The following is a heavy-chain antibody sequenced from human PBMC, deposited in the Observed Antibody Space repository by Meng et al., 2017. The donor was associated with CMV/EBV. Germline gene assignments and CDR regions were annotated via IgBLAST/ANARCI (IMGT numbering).Heavy chain of an antibody. Sequence: GESLKISCAASGFTVSSNYMSWVRQAPGKGLEWVSVIYSGGSTYYADSVKGRFTISRDNSKNTLYLQMNSLRAEDTAVYYCARLLCSSTSCYFDYWGQGTLVTVSS. CDR3: ARLLCSSTSCYFDY. CDR1: GFTVSSNY. J-gene: IGHJ4*02. D-gene: IGHD2-2*01. V-gene: IGHV3-53*01. CDR2: IYSGGST.